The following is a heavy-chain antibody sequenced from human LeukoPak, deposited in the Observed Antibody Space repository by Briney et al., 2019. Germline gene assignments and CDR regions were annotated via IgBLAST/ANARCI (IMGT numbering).Heavy chain of an antibody. Sequence: GGSLRLSCAASGFTFSSYAMSWVRQAPGKGLEWVSAISGSGGSTYYADSVKGRFTISRDNSKNTLYLQMNSLRAEDTAVYYCAKSPVYDFWSGYSFDYWGQGTLVTVSS. CDR3: AKSPVYDFWSGYSFDY. V-gene: IGHV3-23*01. J-gene: IGHJ4*02. CDR2: ISGSGGST. D-gene: IGHD3-3*01. CDR1: GFTFSSYA.